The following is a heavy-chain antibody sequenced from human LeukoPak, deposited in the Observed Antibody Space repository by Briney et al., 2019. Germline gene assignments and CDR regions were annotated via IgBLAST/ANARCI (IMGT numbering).Heavy chain of an antibody. V-gene: IGHV3-23*01. CDR3: AKDMPEYCSGGSCSVY. Sequence: GGSLRLSCAASGFTFSSYAMSWVRQAPGKGLEWVSAIGGRGGSAYHADSVKGRFTIPRDNSKNTLYLQMNSLRAEDTAVYYCAKDMPEYCSGGSCSVYWGQGTLVTVSS. CDR2: IGGRGGSA. J-gene: IGHJ4*02. CDR1: GFTFSSYA. D-gene: IGHD2-15*01.